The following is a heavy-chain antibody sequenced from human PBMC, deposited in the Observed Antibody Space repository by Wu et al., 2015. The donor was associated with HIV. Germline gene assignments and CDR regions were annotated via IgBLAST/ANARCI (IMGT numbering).Heavy chain of an antibody. V-gene: IGHV1-2*02. Sequence: QVQLLQSGAEVKKPGASVIISCKASGYTFTDYYIYWVRQAPGQGPEWMGWINSNRGGTKYAQKFQGRVTMSRDTAISTAFMDLSRLTSDDTGVYFCARSPFGVLTDFDYWGQGTLVTVSS. CDR2: INSNRGGT. D-gene: IGHD3-3*01. CDR1: GYTFTDYY. J-gene: IGHJ4*02. CDR3: ARSPFGVLTDFDY.